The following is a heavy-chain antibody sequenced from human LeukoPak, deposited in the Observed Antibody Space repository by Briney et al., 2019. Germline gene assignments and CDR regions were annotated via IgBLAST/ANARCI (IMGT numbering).Heavy chain of an antibody. D-gene: IGHD6-13*01. J-gene: IGHJ4*02. CDR1: GGSFSGYY. CDR3: ARAVSSWSLPFDY. CDR2: INHSGST. Sequence: SETLSLTCAVYGGSFSGYYWSWIRQPPGKGLEWIGEINHSGSTNYNPSLKSRVTISVDTSKNQFSLKLSSVTAADTAVYYCARAVSSWSLPFDYWGQGTLVTVSP. V-gene: IGHV4-34*01.